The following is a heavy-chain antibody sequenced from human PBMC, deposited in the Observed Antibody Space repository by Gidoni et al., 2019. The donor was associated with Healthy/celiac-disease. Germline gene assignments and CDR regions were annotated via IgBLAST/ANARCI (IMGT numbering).Heavy chain of an antibody. CDR1: GFSLSHARMG. V-gene: IGHV2-26*01. CDR3: ARINGLWYSSSSQGMDV. CDR2: ILSNDEK. D-gene: IGHD6-6*01. Sequence: QVTLKESGPVLVKPTETLPLTCTVPGFSLSHARMGVSWIRQPPGKALEWLAHILSNDEKSYSTSLKSRLTISKDTSKSQVVLTMTNMDPVDTATYYCARINGLWYSSSSQGMDVWGQGTTVTVSS. J-gene: IGHJ6*02.